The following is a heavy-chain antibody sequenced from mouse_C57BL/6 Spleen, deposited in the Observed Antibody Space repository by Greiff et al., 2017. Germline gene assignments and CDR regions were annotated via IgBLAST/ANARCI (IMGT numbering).Heavy chain of an antibody. CDR2: ISYDGSN. V-gene: IGHV3-6*01. J-gene: IGHJ2*01. Sequence: VQLQQSGPGLVKPSQSLSLTCSVTGYSITSGYYWNWIRQFPGNKLEWMGYISYDGSNNYNPSLKNRISITRDTSKNQFFLKLNSVTTEDTATYYCARVAGTGYFDYWGQGTTLTVSS. CDR1: GYSITSGYY. CDR3: ARVAGTGYFDY. D-gene: IGHD4-1*01.